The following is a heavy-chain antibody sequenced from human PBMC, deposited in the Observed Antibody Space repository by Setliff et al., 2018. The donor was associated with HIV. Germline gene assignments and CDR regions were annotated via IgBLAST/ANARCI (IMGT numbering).Heavy chain of an antibody. V-gene: IGHV4-31*03. D-gene: IGHD3-22*01. CDR1: GGSISSGDYY. CDR3: AKNRNRYYYDNSGYPDY. Sequence: SETLSLTCTVSGGSISSGDYYWSWIRQHPRKGLEWIGYIYYTGSTQYNPSLKSRVVISIDTSKDQLSLTVNSITDADTAVYYCAKNRNRYYYDNSGYPDYWGQGTLVTVSS. J-gene: IGHJ4*02. CDR2: IYYTGST.